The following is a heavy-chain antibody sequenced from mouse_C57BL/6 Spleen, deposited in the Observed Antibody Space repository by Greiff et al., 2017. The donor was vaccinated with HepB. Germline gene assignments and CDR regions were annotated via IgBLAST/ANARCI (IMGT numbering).Heavy chain of an antibody. CDR2: ISYDGSN. J-gene: IGHJ4*01. V-gene: IGHV3-6*01. Sequence: GPGLVKPSQSLSLTCSVTGYSITSGYYWNWIRQFPGNKLEWMGYISYDGSNNYNPSLKNRISITRDTSKNQFFLKLNSVTTEDTATYYCARVWGIYYDYDEGDAMDYWGQGTSVTVSS. CDR1: GYSITSGYY. D-gene: IGHD2-4*01. CDR3: ARVWGIYYDYDEGDAMDY.